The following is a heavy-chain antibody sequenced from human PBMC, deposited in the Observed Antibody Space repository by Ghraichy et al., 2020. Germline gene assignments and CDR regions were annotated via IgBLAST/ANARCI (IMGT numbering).Heavy chain of an antibody. V-gene: IGHV3-30*18. D-gene: IGHD4/OR15-4a*01. J-gene: IGHJ4*02. CDR3: AKDVLTKAYFDY. CDR1: GFTFSTFG. CDR2: VSYDGSKI. Sequence: GGSLRLSCAASGFTFSTFGMHWVRQAPGKGLEWVAVVSYDGSKIYYLDSVKGRFTISRDNSKNTVYLQMNSLRADDTAIYYCAKDVLTKAYFDYWGQGTLVTVSS.